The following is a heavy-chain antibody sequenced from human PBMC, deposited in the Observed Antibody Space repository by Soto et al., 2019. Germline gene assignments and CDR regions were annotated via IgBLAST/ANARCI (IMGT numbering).Heavy chain of an antibody. CDR2: IYYSGST. CDR1: GGSISSSSYY. D-gene: IGHD3-3*01. CDR3: ARGGGRGSYDFWSGYYTLFDY. V-gene: IGHV4-39*01. J-gene: IGHJ4*02. Sequence: QLQLQESGPGLVKPSETLSLTCTVSGGSISSSSYYWGWIRQPPGKGLEWIGSIYYSGSTYYNPSLKSRVTISVDTSKNQFSLKLSSVTAADTAVYYCARGGGRGSYDFWSGYYTLFDYWGQGTLVTVSS.